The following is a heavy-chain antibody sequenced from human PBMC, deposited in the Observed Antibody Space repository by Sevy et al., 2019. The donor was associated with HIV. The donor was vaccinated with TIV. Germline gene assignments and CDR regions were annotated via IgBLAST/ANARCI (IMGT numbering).Heavy chain of an antibody. D-gene: IGHD3-22*01. J-gene: IGHJ4*02. Sequence: GGSLRLSCAASGFTFSSYAMSWVRQAPGKGLEWVSAISGSGGSTYYADSVKGRFTISRDNSKNTLYLQMNSLRAEDTAVYDCAKDWRYYYDSSGYYDDVKFDYWGQGTLVTVSS. V-gene: IGHV3-23*01. CDR3: AKDWRYYYDSSGYYDDVKFDY. CDR1: GFTFSSYA. CDR2: ISGSGGST.